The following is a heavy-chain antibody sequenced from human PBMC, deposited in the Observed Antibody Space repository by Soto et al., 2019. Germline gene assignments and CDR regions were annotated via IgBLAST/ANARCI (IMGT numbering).Heavy chain of an antibody. V-gene: IGHV1-69*01. CDR2: IIPIFGTT. CDR3: ATGLRTGNYGMDV. CDR1: GGTFSNDA. Sequence: QEQLVQAGAEVKKPGSSVRISCRASGGTFSNDAVSWVRQAPGPGLQWMGGIIPIFGTTHYAQKFQGRVTITADESTATAYMELRSVTSEDTAVYYCATGLRTGNYGMDVWGQGTAVTVSS. D-gene: IGHD3-10*01. J-gene: IGHJ6*02.